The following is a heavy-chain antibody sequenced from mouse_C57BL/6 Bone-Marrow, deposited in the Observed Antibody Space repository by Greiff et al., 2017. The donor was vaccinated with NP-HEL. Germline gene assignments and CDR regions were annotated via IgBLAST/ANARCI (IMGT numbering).Heavy chain of an antibody. CDR3: ARTFILMDY. V-gene: IGHV5-6*01. CDR2: ISSGGSYT. J-gene: IGHJ4*01. D-gene: IGHD1-1*01. CDR1: GFTFSSYG. Sequence: DVHLVESGGDLVKPGGSLKLSCAASGFTFSSYGMSWVRQTPDKRLEWVATISSGGSYTYYPDSVKGRFTISRDNAKNTLYLQMSSLKSEDTAMYYCARTFILMDYGGQGTAVTVSS.